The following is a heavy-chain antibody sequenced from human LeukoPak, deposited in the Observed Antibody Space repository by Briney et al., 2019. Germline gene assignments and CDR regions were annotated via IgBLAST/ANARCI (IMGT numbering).Heavy chain of an antibody. D-gene: IGHD3-22*01. Sequence: PSETLSLTCAVYGGSFSGYYWSWIRQPPGKGLEWIGEINHSGSTNYNPSLKSRVTISLDTSKNHLSLKLSSVTAADTAVYYCARESSGYYYDNWFDPWGQGTLVTVSS. V-gene: IGHV4-34*01. CDR3: ARESSGYYYDNWFDP. J-gene: IGHJ5*02. CDR1: GGSFSGYY. CDR2: INHSGST.